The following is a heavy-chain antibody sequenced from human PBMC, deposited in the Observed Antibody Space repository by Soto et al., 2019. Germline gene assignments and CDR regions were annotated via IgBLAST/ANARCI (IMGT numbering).Heavy chain of an antibody. CDR2: INHSGTS. V-gene: IGHV4-34*01. CDR3: ARGEITLLGGMDV. J-gene: IGHJ6*02. CDR1: GGSFRGYY. Sequence: SSETLSLTCTVSGGSFRGYYWGWVRQPPGKGLEWIGEINHSGTSNYHPSLKSRVTISVATSKNQFSLTVNSVTPADTAVYYCARGEITLLGGMDVWGQGTTVTVSS. D-gene: IGHD3-10*01.